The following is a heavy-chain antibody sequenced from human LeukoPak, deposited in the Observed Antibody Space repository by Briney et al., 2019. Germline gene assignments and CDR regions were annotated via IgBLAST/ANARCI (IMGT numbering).Heavy chain of an antibody. J-gene: IGHJ3*02. D-gene: IGHD3-10*01. CDR2: INTGNGNT. Sequence: ASVKVSCKASGYTFTSYAMHWVRQAPGQRLEWMGWINTGNGNTKYSQEFQGRVTITRNTSISTAYMELSSLRSGDTAVYYCARGSLLWFGELSAAAFDIWGQGTMVTVSS. V-gene: IGHV1-3*03. CDR1: GYTFTSYA. CDR3: ARGSLLWFGELSAAAFDI.